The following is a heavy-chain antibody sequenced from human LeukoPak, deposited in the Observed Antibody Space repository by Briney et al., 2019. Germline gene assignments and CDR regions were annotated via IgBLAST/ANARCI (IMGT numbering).Heavy chain of an antibody. Sequence: GGSLRLSCAASGFTFSSYGMHWVRQAPGKGLEWVAFIRYDGSNKYYADSVKGRFTISRDNSKNTLYLQMNSLRAEDTAVYYCARDGYYDFWSGAYYYYYYMDVWGKGTTVTVSS. CDR2: IRYDGSNK. CDR3: ARDGYYDFWSGAYYYYYYMDV. CDR1: GFTFSSYG. V-gene: IGHV3-30*02. J-gene: IGHJ6*03. D-gene: IGHD3-3*01.